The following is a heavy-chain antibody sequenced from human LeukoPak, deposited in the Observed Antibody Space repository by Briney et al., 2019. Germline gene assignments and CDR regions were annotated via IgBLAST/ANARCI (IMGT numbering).Heavy chain of an antibody. V-gene: IGHV3-30*03. CDR2: ISYDGSNK. D-gene: IGHD6-19*01. CDR3: VRDGGVDRLGVAVTDGFDP. Sequence: PGGSLRLSCAASGFTFSSYGMHWVRQAPGKGLEWVAAISYDGSNKYYAESVKGRFTISRDNSKNTLYLQMNSLRAEDTAVYYCVRDGGVDRLGVAVTDGFDPWGQGTLVSVSS. J-gene: IGHJ5*02. CDR1: GFTFSSYG.